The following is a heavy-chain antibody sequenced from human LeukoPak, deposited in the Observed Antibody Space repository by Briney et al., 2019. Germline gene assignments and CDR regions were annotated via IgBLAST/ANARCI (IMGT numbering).Heavy chain of an antibody. J-gene: IGHJ3*02. CDR1: GYTFTSYY. V-gene: IGHV1-46*01. CDR2: INPSGGST. CDR3: ATQGHCSGGSCYLLDAFDI. Sequence: GASVKVSCKASGYTFTSYYMHWVRQAPGQGLEWMGIINPSGGSTSHAQKFQGRVTMTRDTSTSTVYMELSSLRSEDTAVYYCATQGHCSGGSCYLLDAFDIWGQGTMVTVSS. D-gene: IGHD2-15*01.